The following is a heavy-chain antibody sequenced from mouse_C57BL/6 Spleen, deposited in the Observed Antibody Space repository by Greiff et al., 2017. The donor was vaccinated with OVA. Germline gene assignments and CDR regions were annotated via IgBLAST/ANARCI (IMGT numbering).Heavy chain of an antibody. CDR2: INPNNGGT. J-gene: IGHJ4*01. V-gene: IGHV1-18*01. Sequence: VHVKQSGPELVKPGASVKIPCKASGYTFTDYNMAWVKQSHGKSLEWLGDINPNNGGTIYNQKFKGKATLTVDKSSSTAYMELRSLTSEDTAVYYCARGDYDGMDYWGQGTSVTVSS. CDR3: ARGDYDGMDY. CDR1: GYTFTDYN.